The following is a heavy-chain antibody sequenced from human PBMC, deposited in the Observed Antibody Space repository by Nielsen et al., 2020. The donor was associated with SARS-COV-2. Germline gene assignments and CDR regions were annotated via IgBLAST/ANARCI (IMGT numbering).Heavy chain of an antibody. V-gene: IGHV4-31*02. J-gene: IGHJ5*02. CDR3: ARDSSMVRGVIEYNWFDP. CDR2: IYYSGST. Sequence: WIRQPPGKGLEWIGYIYYSGSTYYNPSLKSRVTISVDTSKNQFSLKLSSVTDADTAVYYCARDSSMVRGVIEYNWFDPWGQGTLVTVSS. D-gene: IGHD3-10*01.